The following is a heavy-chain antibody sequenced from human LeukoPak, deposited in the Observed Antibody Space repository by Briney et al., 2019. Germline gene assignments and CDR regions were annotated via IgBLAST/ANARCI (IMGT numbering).Heavy chain of an antibody. CDR1: GFTFSTYS. CDR3: ARRITISGVGYYVDV. D-gene: IGHD3-3*01. CDR2: ISSSSNTI. V-gene: IGHV3-48*01. Sequence: GGSLRLSCAASGFTFSTYSMNWVRQAPGKGLEWVSYISSSSNTIYYADSVEGRFTISRGNAWNSLYLQMNSLRAEDTAVYYCARRITISGVGYYVDVWGKGTTVTVSS. J-gene: IGHJ6*03.